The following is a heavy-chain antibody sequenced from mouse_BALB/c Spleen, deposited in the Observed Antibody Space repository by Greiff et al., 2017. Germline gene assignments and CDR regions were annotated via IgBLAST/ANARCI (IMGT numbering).Heavy chain of an antibody. V-gene: IGHV5-9*03. CDR3: ARYRDFDV. CDR2: ISSGGGNT. J-gene: IGHJ1*01. CDR1: GFTFSSYG. Sequence: EVQVVESGGDLVKPGGSLKLSCAASGFTFSSYGMSWVRQTPDKRLEWVATISSGGGNTYYPDSVKGRFTISRDNAKNNLYLQMSSLRSEDTALYYCARYRDFDVWGAGTTVTVSS.